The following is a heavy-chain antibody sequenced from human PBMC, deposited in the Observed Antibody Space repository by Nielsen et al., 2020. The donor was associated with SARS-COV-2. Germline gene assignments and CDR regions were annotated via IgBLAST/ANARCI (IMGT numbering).Heavy chain of an antibody. Sequence: GESLKISCVASGFTFSSHWMHWVRQVPGKGLLWLSRINNDGSSTSYADSVKGRFTISRDNAKNTLWLEMNSLRVDDTAVYYCVGDTGGRWGELWSQGTLVTVSS. CDR1: GFTFSSHW. CDR3: VGDTGGRWGEL. CDR2: INNDGSST. V-gene: IGHV3-74*01. J-gene: IGHJ4*02. D-gene: IGHD2-15*01.